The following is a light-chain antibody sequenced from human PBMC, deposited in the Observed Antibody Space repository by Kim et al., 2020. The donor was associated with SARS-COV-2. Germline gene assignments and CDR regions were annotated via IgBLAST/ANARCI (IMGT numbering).Light chain of an antibody. J-gene: IGLJ3*02. CDR2: QNN. Sequence: SVSPGQTASITCSGDKLGHKYACWYQQKPGQSPVLVIYQNNKRPSGIPERFSGSNSGNTATLTISGTRAMDEADYYCQAWDSSTGVFGGGTQLTVL. CDR1: KLGHKY. CDR3: QAWDSSTGV. V-gene: IGLV3-1*01.